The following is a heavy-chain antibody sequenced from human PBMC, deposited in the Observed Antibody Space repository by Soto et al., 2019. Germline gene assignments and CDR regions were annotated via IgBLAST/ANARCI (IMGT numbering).Heavy chain of an antibody. CDR2: IYYSGST. CDR3: ASSSSGDNYYYYGMDV. V-gene: IGHV4-59*01. CDR1: GGSISSYY. D-gene: IGHD6-19*01. Sequence: SETLSLTCTVSGGSISSYYWSWIRQPPGKGLEWIGYIYYSGSTNYTPSLKSRVTISVDTSKNQFSLKLSSVTAADTAVYYCASSSSGDNYYYYGMDVWGQGTTVTVSS. J-gene: IGHJ6*02.